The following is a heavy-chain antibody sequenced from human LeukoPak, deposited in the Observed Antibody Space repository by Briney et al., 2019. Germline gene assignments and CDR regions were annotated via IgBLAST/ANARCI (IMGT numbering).Heavy chain of an antibody. J-gene: IGHJ5*02. CDR2: IYHRGST. CDR1: GGSMSSSNW. Sequence: SETLSLTCAVSGGSMSSSNWWSWVRQPPGKGLEWIGAIYHRGSTNYNPSLKSRVTISVDKSKNQISLKLSSVTAVDTAVYYCASVSDILTGYSSGWFDPWGQGTLVTVSS. D-gene: IGHD3-9*01. V-gene: IGHV4-4*02. CDR3: ASVSDILTGYSSGWFDP.